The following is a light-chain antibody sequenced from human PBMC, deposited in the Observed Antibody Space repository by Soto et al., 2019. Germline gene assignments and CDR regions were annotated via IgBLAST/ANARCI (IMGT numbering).Light chain of an antibody. CDR1: QSVSSN. CDR2: DAS. CDR3: QQYNNWPPWT. Sequence: EIVMTQSPATLSVSPGERATLSCRASQSVSSNLAWYQQKPGQPPRLLFFDASNRVTGVPARFSGSGSGTEFTLTISSLQSEDFAVYYCQQYNNWPPWTSGQGTKVDIK. V-gene: IGKV3D-15*01. J-gene: IGKJ1*01.